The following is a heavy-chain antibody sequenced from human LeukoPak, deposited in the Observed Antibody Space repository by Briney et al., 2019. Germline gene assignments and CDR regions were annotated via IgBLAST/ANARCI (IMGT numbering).Heavy chain of an antibody. V-gene: IGHV1-18*01. Sequence: ASVKVSCKASGYTFTSYGISWVQQAPGQGLEWTGWISAYNGNTNYAQKLQGRVTMTTDTSTSTAYMELRSLRSDDTAVYYCARDQNYYDSSGYDYFDYWGQGTLVTVSS. D-gene: IGHD3-22*01. CDR2: ISAYNGNT. CDR3: ARDQNYYDSSGYDYFDY. CDR1: GYTFTSYG. J-gene: IGHJ4*02.